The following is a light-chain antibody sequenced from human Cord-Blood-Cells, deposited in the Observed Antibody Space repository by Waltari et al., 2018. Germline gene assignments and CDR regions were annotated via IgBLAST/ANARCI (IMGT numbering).Light chain of an antibody. CDR3: QKYNSAPRT. Sequence: DIQMTQSPSSLSASVGDRVTITCRASQGISNYLAWYQQKPGKVPKLLIYAASTLQSGVPSLFSGSGSGTDFTRTISSLQPEDVATYYCQKYNSAPRTFGQGTKVEIK. CDR1: QGISNY. V-gene: IGKV1-27*01. CDR2: AAS. J-gene: IGKJ1*01.